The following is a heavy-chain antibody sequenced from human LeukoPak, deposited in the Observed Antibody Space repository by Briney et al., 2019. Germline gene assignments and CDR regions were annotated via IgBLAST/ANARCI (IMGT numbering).Heavy chain of an antibody. CDR2: IYYSGST. Sequence: SETLSLTCTVSGGSVSSGIYYWSWIRQPPGKGLEWIGYIYYSGSTNYNPSLKSRVTISVDTSKNQFSLKLSSVTAADTAVYYCARDLLFGELGYWGQGTLVTVSS. V-gene: IGHV4-61*01. J-gene: IGHJ4*02. D-gene: IGHD3-16*01. CDR1: GGSVSSGIYY. CDR3: ARDLLFGELGY.